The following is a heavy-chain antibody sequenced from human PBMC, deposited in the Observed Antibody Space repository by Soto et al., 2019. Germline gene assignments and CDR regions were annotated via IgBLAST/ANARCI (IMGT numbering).Heavy chain of an antibody. CDR1: GFTLSSVG. CDR3: AKEERSGYYRTADY. J-gene: IGHJ4*02. D-gene: IGHD5-12*01. V-gene: IGHV3-30*18. Sequence: GGSLRLSCAASGFTLSSVGMHWDRRAPGKGLECVGGTPFNEDLKYYGDSVRGRFTISRDNSRNTVYRERNTLRADATAVYSCAKEERSGYYRTADYWGQGTPVTVSS. CDR2: TPFNEDLK.